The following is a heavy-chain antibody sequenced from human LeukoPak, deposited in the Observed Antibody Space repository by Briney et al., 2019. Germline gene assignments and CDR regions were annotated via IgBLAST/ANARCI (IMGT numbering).Heavy chain of an antibody. V-gene: IGHV3-30*18. Sequence: GGSLRLSCAASGFTFNNYGMHWVRQAPGKGLEWVAVISYDGRNIHYPDSVKGRFTISRDISTDTLWLQMDSLRTEDTAVYYCAKGPLRGTAAATDYWGQGTLVTVSS. CDR3: AKGPLRGTAAATDY. CDR1: GFTFNNYG. J-gene: IGHJ4*02. CDR2: ISYDGRNI. D-gene: IGHD2-2*01.